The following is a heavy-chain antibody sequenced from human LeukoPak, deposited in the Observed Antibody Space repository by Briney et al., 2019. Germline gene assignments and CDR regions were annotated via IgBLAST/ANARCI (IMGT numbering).Heavy chain of an antibody. J-gene: IGHJ4*02. CDR3: ARDDDFAWTYDY. D-gene: IGHD3-9*01. Sequence: ASVKVSCKASGYTFTGHYIHWVRQAPGQGLEWMGWINPSDGGTKYAQRLQGRVTMTRDTSITTAYMELIGLRSDDTAVYYCARDDDFAWTYDYWGQGTLVTVSS. CDR2: INPSDGGT. V-gene: IGHV1-2*02. CDR1: GYTFTGHY.